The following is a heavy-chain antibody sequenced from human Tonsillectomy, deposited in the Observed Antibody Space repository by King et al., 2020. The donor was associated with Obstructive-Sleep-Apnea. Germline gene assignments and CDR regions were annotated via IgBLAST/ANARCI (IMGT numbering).Heavy chain of an antibody. CDR2: IFSNDEK. V-gene: IGHV2-26*01. CDR1: GFSLSNARMG. CDR3: ARSPRVRGLPPFDY. J-gene: IGHJ4*02. D-gene: IGHD3-10*01. Sequence: VTLKESGPVLVKPTETLTLTRTVSGFSLSNARMGVSWIRQPPGKALEWLAHIFSNDEKSYSTSLKSRLTISKDTSKSQVVLTMTNMDPVDTATYYCARSPRVRGLPPFDYWGQGTLVTVSS.